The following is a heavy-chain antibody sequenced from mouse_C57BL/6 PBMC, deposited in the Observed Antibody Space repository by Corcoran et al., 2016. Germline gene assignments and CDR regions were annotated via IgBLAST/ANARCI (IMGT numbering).Heavy chain of an antibody. V-gene: IGHV14-2*01. CDR1: GFNITDYY. J-gene: IGHJ3*01. D-gene: IGHD2-4*01. Sequence: EVQLQQSGAELVKPGASVKLSCTASGFNITDYYMHWVKQRTEQGLEWIGRIDPEDGETKYAPKFQDKATITADTSSNTAYLQLSSLTSEDTAVYYCARNPIYYDYDVAYWGQGTLVTVSA. CDR2: IDPEDGET. CDR3: ARNPIYYDYDVAY.